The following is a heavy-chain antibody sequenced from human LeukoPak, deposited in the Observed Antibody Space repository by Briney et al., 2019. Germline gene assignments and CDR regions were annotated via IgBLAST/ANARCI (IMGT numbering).Heavy chain of an antibody. CDR1: GYTFTGYY. J-gene: IGHJ4*02. D-gene: IGHD6-6*01. CDR3: ARDKWTYSSSTGDY. CDR2: INPNSGGT. Sequence: ASVKVSCKASGYTFTGYYMHWVRQAPGQGLEWMGWINPNSGGTNYAQKFQGRVTMTRDTSISTAYMELSRLRSDDTAVYYCARDKWTYSSSTGDYWGQGTLVTVSS. V-gene: IGHV1-2*02.